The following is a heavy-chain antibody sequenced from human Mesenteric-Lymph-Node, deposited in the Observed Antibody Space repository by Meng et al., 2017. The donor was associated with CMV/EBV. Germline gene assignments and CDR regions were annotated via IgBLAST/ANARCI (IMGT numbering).Heavy chain of an antibody. V-gene: IGHV1-2*02. CDR3: ARETFTFDV. CDR2: INPNNGGT. D-gene: IGHD3-16*01. CDR1: GGTFSSYA. J-gene: IGHJ3*01. Sequence: ASVKVSCKAFGGTFSSYAISWVRQAPGQGLEWMGWINPNNGGTNYAQKFQGRVTMTRDTSISTVYIELSGLTSDDTAVYYCARETFTFDVWGHGTTVTVSS.